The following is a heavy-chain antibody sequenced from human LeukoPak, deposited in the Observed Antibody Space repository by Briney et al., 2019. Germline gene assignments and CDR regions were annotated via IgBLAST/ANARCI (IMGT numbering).Heavy chain of an antibody. CDR1: GFTFSSYA. CDR2: ISYDGSNK. D-gene: IGHD3-3*01. CDR3: ARESRTRFWRGYYEELFDP. J-gene: IGHJ5*02. V-gene: IGHV3-30*04. Sequence: GGSLRLSCAASGFTFSSYAMHWVRQAPGKGLEWVAVISYDGSNKYYADSVKGRFTISRDNYKNTLYLQMNSLRAEDTAVYYCARESRTRFWRGYYEELFDPWGQGTLVTVSS.